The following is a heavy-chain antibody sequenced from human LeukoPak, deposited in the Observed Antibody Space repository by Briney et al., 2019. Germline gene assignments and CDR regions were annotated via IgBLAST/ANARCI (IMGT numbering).Heavy chain of an antibody. CDR3: ARVTTLGAFDI. V-gene: IGHV3-21*01. J-gene: IGHJ3*02. CDR1: GFTFSSNS. Sequence: GGSLRLSCAASGFTFSSNSMNWVRQAPGKGLEWVSSISSSSSYIYYADSVKGRFTISRDNAKNSLYLQMNSLRAEDTAVYYCARVTTLGAFDIWGQGTMVTVSS. D-gene: IGHD3-3*01. CDR2: ISSSSSYI.